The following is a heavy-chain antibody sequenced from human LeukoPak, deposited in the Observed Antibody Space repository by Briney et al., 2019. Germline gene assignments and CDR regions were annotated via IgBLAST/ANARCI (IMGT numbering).Heavy chain of an antibody. V-gene: IGHV3-30*02. J-gene: IGHJ3*02. D-gene: IGHD3-22*01. CDR1: GFTFSSYG. CDR3: VVGDYYDSSGYYYHAFDI. Sequence: GGSLRLSCAASGFTFSSYGMHWVRQAPGKGLEWVAFIRYDGSNKYYADSVKGRFTISRDNFKNTLYLQMNSLRAEDTAVYYCVVGDYYDSSGYYYHAFDIWGQGTMVTVSS. CDR2: IRYDGSNK.